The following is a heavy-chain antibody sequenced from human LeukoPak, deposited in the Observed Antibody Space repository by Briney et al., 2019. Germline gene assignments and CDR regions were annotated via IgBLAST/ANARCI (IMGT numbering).Heavy chain of an antibody. CDR1: GFTFSSYG. CDR2: ISGSGGST. Sequence: GGSLRLSCAASGFTFSSYGMSWVRQAPGKGLEWVSAISGSGGSTYYADSVKGRFTISRDNSKNTLYLQMNSLRAEDTAVYYCAKDRSSGWYTAALDIWGQGTMVTVSS. D-gene: IGHD6-19*01. V-gene: IGHV3-23*01. J-gene: IGHJ3*02. CDR3: AKDRSSGWYTAALDI.